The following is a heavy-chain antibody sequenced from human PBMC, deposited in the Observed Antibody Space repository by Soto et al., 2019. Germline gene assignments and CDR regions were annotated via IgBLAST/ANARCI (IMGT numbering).Heavy chain of an antibody. CDR3: ARDTGYSGYDKRYYYYGMDV. D-gene: IGHD5-12*01. CDR1: GYTFTGCY. CDR2: INPNSGGT. Sequence: GASVKVSCKASGYTFTGCYMHWVRQAPGQGLEWMGWINPNSGGTNYAQKFQGRVTMTRDTSISTAYMELSRLRSDDTAVYYCARDTGYSGYDKRYYYYGMDVWGQGTTVTVSS. J-gene: IGHJ6*02. V-gene: IGHV1-2*02.